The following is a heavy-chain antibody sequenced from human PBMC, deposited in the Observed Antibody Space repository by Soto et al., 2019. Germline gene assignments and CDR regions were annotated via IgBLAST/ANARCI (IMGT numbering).Heavy chain of an antibody. CDR3: ARAISGYVT. D-gene: IGHD5-12*01. Sequence: QVQLVQSGDEKKKPGASVKLSCKTSGINYNTYAIHWVRQAPGQGLEWMGWINAGNGDTRYSQNFQGRVTLTRDTSASTVYMDLDSLKSEDTGVYYCARAISGYVTWGQGTLVTVSS. CDR2: INAGNGDT. V-gene: IGHV1-3*05. CDR1: GINYNTYA. J-gene: IGHJ4*02.